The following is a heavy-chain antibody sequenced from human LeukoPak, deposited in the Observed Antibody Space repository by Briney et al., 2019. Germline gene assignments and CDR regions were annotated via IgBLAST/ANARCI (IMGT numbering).Heavy chain of an antibody. J-gene: IGHJ4*02. Sequence: PGGSLRLSCAASGFTFSGYGMYWVRQAPGKGLEWVAFIRYDGSSNYYADSVKGRFAISRDISKNTLYLQMNSLRPEDTAVYYCAEDNSFYAFDYWGQGTLVAVSS. V-gene: IGHV3-30*02. CDR1: GFTFSGYG. D-gene: IGHD5/OR15-5a*01. CDR2: IRYDGSSN. CDR3: AEDNSFYAFDY.